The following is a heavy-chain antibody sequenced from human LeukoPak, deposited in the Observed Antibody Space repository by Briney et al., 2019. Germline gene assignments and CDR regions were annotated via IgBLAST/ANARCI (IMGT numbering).Heavy chain of an antibody. CDR2: IYYSGST. Sequence: KPSETLSLTCTVSGGSISSYYWSWIRQAPGKGLEWIGNIYYSGSTNYSPSLKSRVTISVDTSENHFSLKLSSVTAADTAVYYCARHGIRGSTTYPLDYWGQGTLVTVSS. CDR3: ARHGIRGSTTYPLDY. J-gene: IGHJ4*02. D-gene: IGHD1-26*01. V-gene: IGHV4-59*08. CDR1: GGSISSYY.